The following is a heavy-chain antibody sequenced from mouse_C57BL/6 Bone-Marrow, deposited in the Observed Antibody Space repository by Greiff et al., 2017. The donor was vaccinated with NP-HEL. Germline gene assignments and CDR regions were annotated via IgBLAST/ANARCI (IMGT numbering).Heavy chain of an antibody. V-gene: IGHV1-7*01. Sequence: VQLQQSGAELAKPGASVKLSCKASGYTFTSYWMHWVKQRPGQGLEWIGYINPSSGYTKYNQKFKGKATLTVDQSSSTAYMQLNSLTSEDSAVYYCARSPSQRYFDYWGQGTTLTVSS. CDR2: INPSSGYT. J-gene: IGHJ2*01. CDR3: ARSPSQRYFDY. CDR1: GYTFTSYW.